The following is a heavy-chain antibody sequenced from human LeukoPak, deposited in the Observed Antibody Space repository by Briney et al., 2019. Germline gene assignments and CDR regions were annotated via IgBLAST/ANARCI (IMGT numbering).Heavy chain of an antibody. CDR2: ISSSGSTI. CDR1: GFTFSDYY. D-gene: IGHD2-8*01. J-gene: IGHJ4*02. V-gene: IGHV3-11*04. CDR3: ARDLRMGYFDY. Sequence: GGSLRLSCAASGFTFSDYYMSWIRQAPGKGLEWVSYISSSGSTIYYADSVKSRFTISRVNAKNSLYLQMNSLRAEDTAVYYCARDLRMGYFDYWGQGTLVTVSS.